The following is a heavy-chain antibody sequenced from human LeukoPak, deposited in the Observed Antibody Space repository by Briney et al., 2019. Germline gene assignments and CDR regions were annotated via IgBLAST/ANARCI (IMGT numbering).Heavy chain of an antibody. CDR2: ISSSGSTI. CDR1: GFTFSSYE. Sequence: PGGSLRLSCAASGFTFSSYEMNWVRQAPGKGLEWVSYISSSGSTIYYADSVKGRFTISRDNAKNSLYLQMNSLRAEDTAVYYCARKFYYYYGMDVWGQGTTVTASS. CDR3: ARKFYYYYGMDV. J-gene: IGHJ6*02. V-gene: IGHV3-48*03.